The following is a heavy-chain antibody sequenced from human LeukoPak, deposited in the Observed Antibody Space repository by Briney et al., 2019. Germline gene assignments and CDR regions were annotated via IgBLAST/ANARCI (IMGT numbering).Heavy chain of an antibody. V-gene: IGHV3-23*01. CDR3: AKSSDYYDSSGSIDY. CDR2: ISGSGGRT. Sequence: GGSLRLSCAASGFTLSSYAMSGVRQTPGKGLEGVSAISGSGGRTYYADSVKRRFTISRDNSKHTLYLQMNSLRAEDTAVYYCAKSSDYYDSSGSIDYWGQGTRVTVSS. J-gene: IGHJ4*02. CDR1: GFTLSSYA. D-gene: IGHD3-22*01.